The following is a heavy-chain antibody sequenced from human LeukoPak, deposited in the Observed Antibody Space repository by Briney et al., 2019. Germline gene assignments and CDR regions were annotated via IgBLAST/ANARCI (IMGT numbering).Heavy chain of an antibody. CDR3: ARERLAGTYSWFDP. J-gene: IGHJ5*02. V-gene: IGHV3-30-3*01. CDR2: ISYDGSNK. Sequence: GGSLRLSCAASGFTFSSYAMHWVRQAPGKGLEWVAVISYDGSNKYYADSVKGRFTISRDNSKNTLYLQMNSLRAEDTAVYYCARERLAGTYSWFDPWGQGTLVTVSS. CDR1: GFTFSSYA. D-gene: IGHD1-1*01.